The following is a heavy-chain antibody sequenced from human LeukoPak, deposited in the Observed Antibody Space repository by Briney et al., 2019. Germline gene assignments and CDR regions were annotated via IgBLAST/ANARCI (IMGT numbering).Heavy chain of an antibody. CDR2: ISSSSSYI. CDR3: ATSITYYYDSSGYYRDY. J-gene: IGHJ4*02. Sequence: NPGGSLRLSCAASGFTFSSYSMNWVRQAPGKGLEWVSSISSSSSYIYYADSVKGRFTISRDNAKNSLYLQMNSLRAEDTAVYYCATSITYYYDSSGYYRDYWGQGTLVTVSS. CDR1: GFTFSSYS. D-gene: IGHD3-22*01. V-gene: IGHV3-21*01.